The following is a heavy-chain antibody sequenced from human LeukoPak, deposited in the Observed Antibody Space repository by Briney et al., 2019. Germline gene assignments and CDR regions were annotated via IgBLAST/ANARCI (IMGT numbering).Heavy chain of an antibody. CDR2: IKGKTDGGTT. V-gene: IGHV3-15*07. CDR3: TTDITVDTAYY. Sequence: GGSLRLSCAASGFTFSSYGMHWVRQAPGKGLEWVGRIKGKTDGGTTDYAAPVKGRFTISRDDSKNTLYLQMNSLKTEDTAVYYCTTDITVDTAYYWGQGTLVTVSS. CDR1: GFTFSSYG. D-gene: IGHD5-18*01. J-gene: IGHJ4*02.